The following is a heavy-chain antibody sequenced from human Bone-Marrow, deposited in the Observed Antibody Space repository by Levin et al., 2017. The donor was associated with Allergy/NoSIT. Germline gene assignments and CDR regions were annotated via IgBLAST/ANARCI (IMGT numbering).Heavy chain of an antibody. Sequence: SETLSLTCTVSGGSISSYYWSWIRQPPGKGLEWIGYIYYSGSTNYNPSLKSRVTISVDTSKNQFSLKLSSVTAADTAVYYCARSITITAGSGDDWFDPWGQGTLVTVSS. CDR2: IYYSGST. CDR1: GGSISSYY. V-gene: IGHV4-59*01. CDR3: ARSITITAGSGDDWFDP. D-gene: IGHD3-3*01. J-gene: IGHJ5*02.